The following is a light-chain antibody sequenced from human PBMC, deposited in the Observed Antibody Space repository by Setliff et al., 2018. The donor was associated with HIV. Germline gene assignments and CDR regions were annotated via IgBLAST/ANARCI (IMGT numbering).Light chain of an antibody. CDR1: SSDVGGYNF. J-gene: IGLJ3*02. CDR2: EVT. CDR3: TSMTSRITWV. V-gene: IGLV2-14*01. Sequence: ALAQPASVSGSPGQSITISCTGTSSDVGGYNFVSWYQQHPNKAPKVIIYEVTNRPSGVSYRFSGSKSGNAASLTISGLQAEDEADYYCTSMTSRITWVFGGGTKVTVL.